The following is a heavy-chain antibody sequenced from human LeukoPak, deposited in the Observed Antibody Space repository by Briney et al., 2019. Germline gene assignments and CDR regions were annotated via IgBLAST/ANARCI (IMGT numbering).Heavy chain of an antibody. J-gene: IGHJ5*02. CDR1: GGSFSGYY. CDR2: INHSGST. V-gene: IGHV4-34*01. D-gene: IGHD2-15*01. CDR3: AGSDLGYCSGGSCYSPWFDP. Sequence: PSETLSLTCAVYGGSFSGYYWSWIRQPPGKGLEWIGEINHSGSTNYNPSLKSRVTISVDTSKNQFSLKLSSVTAADTAVYYCAGSDLGYCSGGSCYSPWFDPWGQGTLATVSS.